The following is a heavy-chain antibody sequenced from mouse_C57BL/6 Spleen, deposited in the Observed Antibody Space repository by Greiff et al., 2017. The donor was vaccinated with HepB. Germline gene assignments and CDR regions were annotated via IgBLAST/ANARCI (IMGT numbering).Heavy chain of an antibody. CDR1: GFTFSDYG. Sequence: EVKLVESGGGLVKPGGSLKLSCAASGFTFSDYGMHWVRQAPEKGLEWVAYISSGSSTIYYADTVKGRFTISRDNAKNTLFLQMTSLRSEDTTMYYCASDGNSYWYFDVWGTGTTVTVSS. J-gene: IGHJ1*03. V-gene: IGHV5-17*01. CDR2: ISSGSSTI. CDR3: ASDGNSYWYFDV. D-gene: IGHD2-1*01.